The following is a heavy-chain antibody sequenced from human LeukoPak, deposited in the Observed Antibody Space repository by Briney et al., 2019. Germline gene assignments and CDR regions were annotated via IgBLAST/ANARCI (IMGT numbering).Heavy chain of an antibody. V-gene: IGHV3-74*01. Sequence: TGGSLRLSCADSGFTFDRYWMHWVRQPPGKGLAWVSHITTDGSGTSYADSVKGRFTISRDNAKKTLYLQMNSLRAEDTAVYYCAKGTSSGWYESAFDIWGQGTMVTVSS. J-gene: IGHJ3*02. CDR2: ITTDGSGT. CDR3: AKGTSSGWYESAFDI. D-gene: IGHD6-19*01. CDR1: GFTFDRYW.